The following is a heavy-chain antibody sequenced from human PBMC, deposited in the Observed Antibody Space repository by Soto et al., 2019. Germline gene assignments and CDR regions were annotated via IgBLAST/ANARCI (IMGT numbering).Heavy chain of an antibody. D-gene: IGHD3-16*01. CDR1: GFTFSTFA. V-gene: IGHV3-23*01. Sequence: EVQLLESGGGLVQPGGSLRLSCAASGFTFSTFALTWVRQAPGEGLEWVSGISGRGTGTYYAESVKGRFTTSRDNSKNTLYLQMNSLRVEDTVVYYCAKDGGEDTPGSWFDAWGQGTLVTVSS. CDR3: AKDGGEDTPGSWFDA. CDR2: ISGRGTGT. J-gene: IGHJ5*02.